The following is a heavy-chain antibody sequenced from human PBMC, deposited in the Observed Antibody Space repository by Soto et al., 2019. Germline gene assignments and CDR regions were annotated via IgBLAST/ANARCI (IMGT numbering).Heavy chain of an antibody. CDR1: GFSFTDDY. CDR3: ARVGGEADY. J-gene: IGHJ4*02. Sequence: QGQLVESGGGLVKPGGSLRLSCAASGFSFTDDYMSWIRQPPGKGLEWISYINGRGSLIYYADSVKGRFTISRDNAKNSLYRHMNSLTDEDTAVYYCARVGGEADYWGQGTLVTVSS. D-gene: IGHD2-15*01. CDR2: INGRGSLI. V-gene: IGHV3-11*01.